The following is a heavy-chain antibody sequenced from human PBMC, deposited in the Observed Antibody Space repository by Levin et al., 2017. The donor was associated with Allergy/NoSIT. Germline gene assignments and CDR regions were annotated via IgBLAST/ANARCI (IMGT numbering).Heavy chain of an antibody. CDR2: ISVNSENI. J-gene: IGHJ4*02. V-gene: IGHV3-9*01. CDR1: GFIFGDYD. D-gene: IGHD3-22*01. CDR3: AKGSKYYGTSGYLDTYLDK. Sequence: LAGGSLRLSCAASGFIFGDYDMHWVRQAPGKGLEWVSGISVNSENIDYADSVKGRFTVSRDNANNLVYLRMNSLTSEDTALYYCAKGSKYYGTSGYLDTYLDKWGQGTLVTVSS.